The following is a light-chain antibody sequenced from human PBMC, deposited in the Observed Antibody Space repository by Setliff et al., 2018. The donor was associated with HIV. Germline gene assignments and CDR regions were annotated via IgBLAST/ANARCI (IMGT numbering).Light chain of an antibody. CDR2: DDN. J-gene: IGLJ1*01. V-gene: IGLV3-21*03. CDR3: QVWDSISDHHV. Sequence: YELTQPPSVSVDPGKTARITCGGNNIGSKSVHWYQQKPGQAPVLVVYDDNDRPSGIPERFSGSNSGNTATLTISRVEAGDEADYYCQVWDSISDHHVFGTGTKVTVL. CDR1: NIGSKS.